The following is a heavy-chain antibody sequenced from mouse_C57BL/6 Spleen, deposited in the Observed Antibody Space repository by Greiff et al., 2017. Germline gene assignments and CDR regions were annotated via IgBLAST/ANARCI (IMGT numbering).Heavy chain of an antibody. Sequence: VPLQQSVAELVRPGASVKLSCTASGFNLKHTYLPWVKQRPEPGLEWIGRLDPANGNTQYAPKFQGKATITADPSSNTAYLQLSSLTSEDTAIDYCARGWWLCYAMDYWGQGTSVTGSS. CDR1: GFNLKHTY. CDR2: LDPANGNT. D-gene: IGHD1-1*02. J-gene: IGHJ4*01. V-gene: IGHV14-3*01. CDR3: ARGWWLCYAMDY.